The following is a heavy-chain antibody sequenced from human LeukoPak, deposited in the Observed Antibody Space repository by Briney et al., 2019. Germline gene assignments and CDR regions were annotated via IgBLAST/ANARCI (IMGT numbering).Heavy chain of an antibody. CDR2: IYSGGST. V-gene: IGHV3-66*02. J-gene: IGHJ6*03. CDR3: ATGDSSGYLSYYYYVDV. CDR1: GFTVSSNY. Sequence: PGGSLRLSCAASGFTVSSNYMSWVRQAPGKGLEWVSVIYSGGSTYYADSVKGRFTISRDNSKNTLYLQMNSLRAEDTAVYYCATGDSSGYLSYYYYVDVWGKGTTVTVSS. D-gene: IGHD3-22*01.